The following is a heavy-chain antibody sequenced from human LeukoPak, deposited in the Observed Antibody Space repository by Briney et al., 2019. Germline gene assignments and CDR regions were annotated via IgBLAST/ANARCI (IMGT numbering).Heavy chain of an antibody. V-gene: IGHV3-7*04. D-gene: IGHD1-26*01. CDR3: ARGGGSTDAFDI. CDR1: GFTFSSFW. Sequence: GGPLRLSCAASGFTFSSFWMSWFRQAPGKGREWVADIKQDGSEKYYVDSVKGRFTISRDNAKNSLYLQMNSLRAEDTAVYYCARGGGSTDAFDIWGQGTMVTVSS. CDR2: IKQDGSEK. J-gene: IGHJ3*02.